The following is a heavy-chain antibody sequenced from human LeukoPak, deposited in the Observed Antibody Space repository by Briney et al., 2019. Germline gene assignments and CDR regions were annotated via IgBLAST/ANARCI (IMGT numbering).Heavy chain of an antibody. V-gene: IGHV3-20*04. J-gene: IGHJ6*03. CDR1: GFTFSSYS. Sequence: GGSLRLSCAASGFTFSSYSMSWVRQAPGKGLEWVSGINWNGGSTGYADSVKGRFTISRDNAKNSLYLQMNSLRAEDTALYYCATALIAAAGWRYYYYMDVWGKGTTVTVSS. D-gene: IGHD6-13*01. CDR2: INWNGGST. CDR3: ATALIAAAGWRYYYYMDV.